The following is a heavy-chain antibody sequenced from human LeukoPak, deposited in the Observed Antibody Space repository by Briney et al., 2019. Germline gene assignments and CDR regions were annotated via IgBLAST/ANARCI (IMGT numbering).Heavy chain of an antibody. CDR2: INHSGST. V-gene: IGHV4-34*01. CDR3: ASVYCSSTSCYLGYFDY. D-gene: IGHD2-2*01. J-gene: IGHJ4*02. CDR1: GGSFSGYY. Sequence: PSETLSLTCAVYGGSFSGYYWSWIRQPPGKGRGGMGEINHSGSTNYNPSLKSRVTISVDTSKNQFSLKLSSVTAADTAVYYCASVYCSSTSCYLGYFDYWGQGTLVTVSS.